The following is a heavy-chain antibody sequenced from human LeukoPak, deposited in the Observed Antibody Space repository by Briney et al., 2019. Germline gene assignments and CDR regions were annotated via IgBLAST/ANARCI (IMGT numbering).Heavy chain of an antibody. CDR2: INHSGST. J-gene: IGHJ4*02. CDR3: ARRTMVRGVLKGTFDY. Sequence: PSETLSLTCAVYGGSFSGYYWSWIRQPPGKGLEWIGEINHSGSTNYNPSLKSRVTISVDTSKNQFSLKLSSVTAADTAVYYCARRTMVRGVLKGTFDYWGQGTLVTVSS. D-gene: IGHD3-10*01. V-gene: IGHV4-34*01. CDR1: GGSFSGYY.